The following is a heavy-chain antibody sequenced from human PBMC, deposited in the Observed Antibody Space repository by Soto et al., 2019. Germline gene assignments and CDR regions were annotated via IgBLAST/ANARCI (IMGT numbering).Heavy chain of an antibody. CDR2: IYYSGST. Sequence: QLQLQESGPGLVKPSETLSLTCTVSGGSISSSSYYWGWIRQPPGKGLEWIGSIYYSGSTYYNPSLKSRVTISVDTSKNQFSLKLSSVTAADTAVYYCARAPYCSGGSCYSNNWFDPWGQGTLVTVSS. V-gene: IGHV4-39*01. J-gene: IGHJ5*02. CDR1: GGSISSSSYY. CDR3: ARAPYCSGGSCYSNNWFDP. D-gene: IGHD2-15*01.